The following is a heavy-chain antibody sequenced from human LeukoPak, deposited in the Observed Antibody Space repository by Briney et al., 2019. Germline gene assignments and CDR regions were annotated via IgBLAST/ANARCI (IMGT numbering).Heavy chain of an antibody. Sequence: GGSLRLSCAASGFTFSNAWMSWVRQAPGKGLEWVGRIKSKTDGGTTDYAARVKGRFTISRDDSKNTLYLQMNSLKTEDTAVYYCTTDLRYFDWFDDYWGQGTLVTVSS. V-gene: IGHV3-15*01. D-gene: IGHD3-9*01. CDR2: IKSKTDGGTT. CDR3: TTDLRYFDWFDDY. J-gene: IGHJ4*02. CDR1: GFTFSNAW.